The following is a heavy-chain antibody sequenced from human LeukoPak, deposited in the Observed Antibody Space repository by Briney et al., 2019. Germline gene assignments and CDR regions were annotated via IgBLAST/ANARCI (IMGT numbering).Heavy chain of an antibody. CDR2: IYYSGST. V-gene: IGHV4-39*07. CDR1: GGSISSSSYY. Sequence: SETLSLTCTVSGGSISSSSYYWGWIRQPPGKGLEWIGSIYYSGSTYYNPSLKSRVTISVDTSKNQFSLKLSSVTAADTAVYYCASPIGGYSGSYQPLGYWGQGTLVTVSS. J-gene: IGHJ4*02. CDR3: ASPIGGYSGSYQPLGY. D-gene: IGHD1-26*01.